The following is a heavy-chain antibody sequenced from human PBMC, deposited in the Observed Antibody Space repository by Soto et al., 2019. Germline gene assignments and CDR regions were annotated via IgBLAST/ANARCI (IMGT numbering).Heavy chain of an antibody. CDR1: GFTFSSYW. CDR2: INGDGSTT. CDR3: SRPRYDGSVTPIDH. J-gene: IGHJ4*02. V-gene: IGHV3-74*01. D-gene: IGHD3-22*01. Sequence: EVQLVESGGALVQPGGSLRLACAASGFTFSSYWMHWVRQAPGKGLVWVSRINGDGSTTTYADSVKGRFIISSDNAKNILYLQLNRLTAEDTAVYYCSRPRYDGSVTPIDHWGQGTLITVSS.